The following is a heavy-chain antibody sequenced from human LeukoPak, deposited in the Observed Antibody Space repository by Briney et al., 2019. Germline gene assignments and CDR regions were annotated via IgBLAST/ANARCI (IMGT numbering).Heavy chain of an antibody. CDR1: GLFFSTNW. CDR2: IKPDGRDK. J-gene: IGHJ4*02. CDR3: ARPYYYDSSGYLY. Sequence: PGGSLRLSCAASGLFFSTNWMSWVRQAPGKGLEWVATIKPDGRDKYYVDSVKGRFTMSRDNGKNSVYLQMNSLRAEDTAVYYCARPYYYDSSGYLYWGQGTLVTVSS. D-gene: IGHD3-22*01. V-gene: IGHV3-7*01.